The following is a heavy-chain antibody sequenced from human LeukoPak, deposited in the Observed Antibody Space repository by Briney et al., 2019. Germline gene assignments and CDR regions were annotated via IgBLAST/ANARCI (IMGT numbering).Heavy chain of an antibody. J-gene: IGHJ5*02. CDR1: GGSISSGDYY. D-gene: IGHD6-13*01. V-gene: IGHV4-30-4*08. CDR2: IYYSGST. Sequence: SETLSHTCTVSGGSISSGDYYWSWIRQPPGKGLEWIGYIYYSGSTYYNPSLKSRVTISVDTSKNQFSLKLSSVTAADTAVYYCARSHGDSIAAAGGTNWFDPWGQGTLVTVSS. CDR3: ARSHGDSIAAAGGTNWFDP.